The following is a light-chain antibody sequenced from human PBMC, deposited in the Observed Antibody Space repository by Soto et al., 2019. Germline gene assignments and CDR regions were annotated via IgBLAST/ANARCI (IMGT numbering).Light chain of an antibody. J-gene: IGKJ1*01. CDR2: DAS. CDR3: LQAYHFPRT. Sequence: VDRLTITCRASQSISRWLAWYQQKPGKAPKLLIYDASNLESGVPSTFSGSGSGTDFTLTINSLHPEDFATYYCLQAYHFPRTFGQGTKVDIK. CDR1: QSISRW. V-gene: IGKV1-12*01.